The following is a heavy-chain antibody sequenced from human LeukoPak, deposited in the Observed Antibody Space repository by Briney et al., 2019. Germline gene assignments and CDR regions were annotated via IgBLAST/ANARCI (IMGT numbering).Heavy chain of an antibody. CDR3: ARAGFGRASTSETFDI. J-gene: IGHJ3*02. CDR2: IIPIFGTA. D-gene: IGHD3-10*01. V-gene: IGHV1-69*13. CDR1: GGTFSSYA. Sequence: GASVKVSCKASGGTFSSYAISWVRQAPGQGLEWMGGIIPIFGTANYAQKFQGRVTITADESTSTAYMELSSLRSEDTAMYYCARAGFGRASTSETFDIWGLGTMVTVSS.